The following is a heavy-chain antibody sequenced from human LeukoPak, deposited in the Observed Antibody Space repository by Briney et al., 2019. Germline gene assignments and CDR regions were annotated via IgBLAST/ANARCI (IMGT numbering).Heavy chain of an antibody. CDR2: IYHSGST. V-gene: IGHV4-39*07. CDR1: GGSISSSSYY. Sequence: SETLSLTCTVSGGSISSSSYYWGWIRQPPGKGLEWIGSIYHSGSTYYNPSLKSRVTISVDRSKNQFSLKLSSVTAADTAVYYCAKLWGIYWYFDLWGRGTLVTVSS. CDR3: AKLWGIYWYFDL. J-gene: IGHJ2*01. D-gene: IGHD7-27*01.